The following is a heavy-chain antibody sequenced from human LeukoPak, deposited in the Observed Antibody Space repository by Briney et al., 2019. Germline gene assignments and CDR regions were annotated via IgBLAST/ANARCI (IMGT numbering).Heavy chain of an antibody. Sequence: GGSLRLSCAASGFTFSNYWMHWVRQVPGKGLVWVSRINPDGRDISYADSVKGRFTISRDNAKNTLYLQMNSLRAEDTAVYYCARDHSGYCSSTSCYLGTFDYWGQGTLVTVSS. J-gene: IGHJ4*02. CDR1: GFTFSNYW. CDR2: INPDGRDI. D-gene: IGHD2-2*01. CDR3: ARDHSGYCSSTSCYLGTFDY. V-gene: IGHV3-74*01.